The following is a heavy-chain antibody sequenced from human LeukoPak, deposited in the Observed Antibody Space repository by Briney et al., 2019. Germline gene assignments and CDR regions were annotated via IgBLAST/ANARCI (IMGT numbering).Heavy chain of an antibody. Sequence: LRLSCAASGFTFSSYSMNWVRQPPGKGLEWIGYIYYSGSTYYNPSLKSRVTISVDTSKNQFSLKLSSVTAADTAVYYCASIAAAGKDYWGQGTLVTVSS. CDR2: IYYSGST. CDR1: GFTFSSYS. CDR3: ASIAAAGKDY. D-gene: IGHD6-13*01. V-gene: IGHV4-30-4*08. J-gene: IGHJ4*02.